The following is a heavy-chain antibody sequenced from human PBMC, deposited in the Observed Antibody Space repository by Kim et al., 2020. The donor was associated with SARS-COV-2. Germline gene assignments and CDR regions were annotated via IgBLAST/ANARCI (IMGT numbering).Heavy chain of an antibody. D-gene: IGHD3-10*01. J-gene: IGHJ3*02. V-gene: IGHV4-59*01. CDR2: IYYSGST. CDR1: GGSISSYY. CDR3: ARVNPFTMVRGGADAVDI. Sequence: SETLSLTCTVSGGSISSYYWSWIRQPPGKGLEWIGYIYYSGSTNYNPSLNSRVTISVDTSKNQFSLKLSSVTAADTAVDYCARVNPFTMVRGGADAVDI.